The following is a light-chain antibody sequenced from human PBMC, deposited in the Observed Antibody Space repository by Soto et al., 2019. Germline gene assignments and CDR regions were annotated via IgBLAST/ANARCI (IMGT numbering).Light chain of an antibody. CDR3: KHYDSFRT. Sequence: DIVLTPSPGTLSLSPGESATLSCRASQSVDSTYIAWYQQKPGQAPRLLNFGASGRATGIPDRFSGSGSGTDFTLTIRRLDPEDFAVYYCKHYDSFRTFGQGPQVDIK. J-gene: IGKJ1*01. V-gene: IGKV3-20*01. CDR1: QSVDSTY. CDR2: GAS.